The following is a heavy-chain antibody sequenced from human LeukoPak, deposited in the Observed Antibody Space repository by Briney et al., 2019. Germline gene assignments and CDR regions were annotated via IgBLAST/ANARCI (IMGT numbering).Heavy chain of an antibody. Sequence: SQTLSLTCAVSGGSISSGGYSWSWIRQPPGKGLEWIGYIYYSGSTYYNPSLKSRVTTSVDTSKNQFSLKLPSVTAADTAVYYCARGFGHYFDYWGQGTLVTVSS. CDR3: ARGFGHYFDY. CDR1: GGSISSGGYS. CDR2: IYYSGST. V-gene: IGHV4-30-4*07. D-gene: IGHD3-16*01. J-gene: IGHJ4*02.